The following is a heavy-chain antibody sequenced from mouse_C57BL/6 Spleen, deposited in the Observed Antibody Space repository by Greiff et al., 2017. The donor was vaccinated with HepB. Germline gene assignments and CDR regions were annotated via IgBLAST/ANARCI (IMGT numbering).Heavy chain of an antibody. V-gene: IGHV1-52*01. CDR3: GPRGLTGNCDY. CDR2: IDPSDSET. D-gene: IGHD4-1*01. J-gene: IGHJ2*01. Sequence: QVQLQQPGAELVRPGSSVKLSCKASGYTFTSYWMHWVKQRPIQGLEWIGNIDPSDSETHYNQKFKDKATLTVDKSSSTAYMQLSSLTSEDSAVYDCGPRGLTGNCDYWGQGTTLTVSS. CDR1: GYTFTSYW.